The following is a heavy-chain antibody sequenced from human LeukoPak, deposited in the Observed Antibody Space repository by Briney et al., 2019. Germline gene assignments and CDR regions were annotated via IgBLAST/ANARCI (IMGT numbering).Heavy chain of an antibody. J-gene: IGHJ3*02. CDR2: IKQDGSEE. CDR1: GFTFSSFW. D-gene: IGHD1-1*01. V-gene: IGHV3-7*01. CDR3: VRDRWKDAFDI. Sequence: GGSLRLSCAASGFTFSSFWMTWVRQAPGKGPEWVANIKQDGSEEYYMDSVKGRFTISRDNAKNSLYLQMNSLRAEDTAVYYCVRDRWKDAFDIWGQGTMVTVSS.